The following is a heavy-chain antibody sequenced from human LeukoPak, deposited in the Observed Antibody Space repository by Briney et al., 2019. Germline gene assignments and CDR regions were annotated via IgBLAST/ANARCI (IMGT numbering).Heavy chain of an antibody. Sequence: ASVKVSCKASGGTSSSYAISWVRQAPGQGLEWMGGIIPIFGTANYAQKFQGRVTITTDESTSTAYMELSSLRSEDTAVYYCARDGQYYYDSSGYTHFDYWGQGTLVTVSS. CDR3: ARDGQYYYDSSGYTHFDY. CDR1: GGTSSSYA. CDR2: IIPIFGTA. V-gene: IGHV1-69*05. D-gene: IGHD3-22*01. J-gene: IGHJ4*02.